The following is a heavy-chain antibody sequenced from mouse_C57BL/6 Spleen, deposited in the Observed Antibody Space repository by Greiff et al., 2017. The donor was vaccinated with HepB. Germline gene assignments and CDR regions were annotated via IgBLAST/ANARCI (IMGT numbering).Heavy chain of an antibody. CDR1: GFTFSSYT. J-gene: IGHJ2*01. D-gene: IGHD2-5*01. CDR2: ISGGGGNT. CDR3: ARQTIVNYFDY. Sequence: DVHLVESGGGLVKPGGSLKLSCAASGFTFSSYTMSWVRQTPEKRLEWVATISGGGGNTYYPDSVKGRFTISRDNAKNTLYLQMSSLRSEDTALYYCARQTIVNYFDYWGQGTTLTVSS. V-gene: IGHV5-9*01.